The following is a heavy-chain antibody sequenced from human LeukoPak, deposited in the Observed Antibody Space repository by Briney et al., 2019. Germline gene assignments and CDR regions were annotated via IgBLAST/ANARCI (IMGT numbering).Heavy chain of an antibody. V-gene: IGHV3-23*01. CDR1: GFTFSSYA. CDR2: ISGSGGST. J-gene: IGHJ1*01. D-gene: IGHD4-23*01. CDR3: AKAHTVITPIECFQH. Sequence: GSLRLSCAASGFTFSSYAMSWVRQAPGKGLEWVSAISGSGGSTYYADSVKGRFTISRDNSKNTLYLQMNSLRAEDTAAYYCAKAHTVITPIECFQHWGQGTLVTVSS.